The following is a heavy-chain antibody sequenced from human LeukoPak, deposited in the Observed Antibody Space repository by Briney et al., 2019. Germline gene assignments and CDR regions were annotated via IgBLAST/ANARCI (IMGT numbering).Heavy chain of an antibody. CDR1: GFTFSTYG. CDR2: ISGSGGSK. D-gene: IGHD3-22*01. V-gene: IGHV3-23*01. J-gene: IGHJ3*02. CDR3: ARGRDQDYYDSSPDDAFDI. Sequence: GGTLRLSCAASGFTFSTYGMSWVRQAPGKGLEWVSGISGSGGSKYYADSVKGRFTISRDNAKNSLYLQMNSLRAEDTAVYYCARGRDQDYYDSSPDDAFDIWGQGTMVTVSS.